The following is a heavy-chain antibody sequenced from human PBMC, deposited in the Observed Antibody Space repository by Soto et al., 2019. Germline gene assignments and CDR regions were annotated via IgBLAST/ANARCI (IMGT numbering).Heavy chain of an antibody. CDR2: IYYSGST. CDR3: ARDYLGTIDY. Sequence: SETLSLTCTVSGGSISSGGYYWSWIRQHPGKGLEGIGYIYYSGSTYYNPSLKSRVTISVDTSKNQFSLKLSSVTAADTAVYYCARDYLGTIDYWGQGTLVTVSS. J-gene: IGHJ4*02. CDR1: GGSISSGGYY. V-gene: IGHV4-31*03.